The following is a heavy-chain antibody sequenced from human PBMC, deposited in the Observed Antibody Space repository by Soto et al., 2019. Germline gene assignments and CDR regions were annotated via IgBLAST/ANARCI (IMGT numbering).Heavy chain of an antibody. V-gene: IGHV4-4*08. J-gene: IGHJ4*02. CDR2: VHDSWGS. Sequence: SETLSLTCTVSGGSISNYYWRWFRQTPGKGLEWIGYVHDSWGSNYNPTLKSRVTISVDTPKNQFSLKLSSVSAADTAVYYCAKNWNWGSLVHWGQGTLVTVSS. CDR3: AKNWNWGSLVH. D-gene: IGHD7-27*01. CDR1: GGSISNYY.